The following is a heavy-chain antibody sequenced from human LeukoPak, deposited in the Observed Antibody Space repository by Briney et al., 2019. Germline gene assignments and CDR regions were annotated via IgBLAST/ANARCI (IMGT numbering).Heavy chain of an antibody. CDR1: GFIFSTYS. Sequence: GGSLRLSCAASGFIFSTYSMNWVRQAPGKGLEWVSDISSSDSTIYYTDSVKGRFTISRDNAKSSLYLQMNSLRAEDTAVYYCVRASHIVVVAGIPQGYYYYMDVWGKGTTVTVSS. D-gene: IGHD2-21*02. CDR3: VRASHIVVVAGIPQGYYYYMDV. J-gene: IGHJ6*03. V-gene: IGHV3-48*04. CDR2: ISSSDSTI.